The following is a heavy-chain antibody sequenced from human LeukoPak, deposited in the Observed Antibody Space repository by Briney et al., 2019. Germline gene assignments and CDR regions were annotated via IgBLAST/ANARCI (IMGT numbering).Heavy chain of an antibody. CDR2: ISSYSTYI. CDR3: AKDIYSGSYRPPFDY. D-gene: IGHD1-26*01. V-gene: IGHV3-21*04. J-gene: IGHJ4*02. Sequence: GGSLRLSCAASGFTFSGYSINWVRQAPGKGLEWVSSISSYSTYIYYADSVKGRFTISRDNSKNTLYLQMNSLRAEDTAVYYCAKDIYSGSYRPPFDYWGQGTLVTVSS. CDR1: GFTFSGYS.